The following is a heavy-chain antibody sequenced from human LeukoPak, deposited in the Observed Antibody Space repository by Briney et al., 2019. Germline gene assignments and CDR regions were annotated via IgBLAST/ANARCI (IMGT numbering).Heavy chain of an antibody. Sequence: SETLSLTCTVSGGSISSYYWSWIRQPPGKGLEWIGEINHSGSTNYNPSLKSRVTISVDTSKNQFSLRLNSVTAADTAVYYCAIPHYYGSGSYYALDYWGQGTLVTVSS. CDR2: INHSGST. V-gene: IGHV4-34*01. J-gene: IGHJ4*02. CDR3: AIPHYYGSGSYYALDY. CDR1: GGSISSYY. D-gene: IGHD3-10*01.